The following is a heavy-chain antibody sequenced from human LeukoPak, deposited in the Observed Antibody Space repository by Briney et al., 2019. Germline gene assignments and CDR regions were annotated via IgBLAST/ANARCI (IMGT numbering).Heavy chain of an antibody. V-gene: IGHV4-59*01. CDR3: GRGGSGYPNWFDP. CDR2: IYYSGST. D-gene: IGHD5-12*01. CDR1: GGSISSNY. Sequence: SETLSLTCTVSGGSISSNYWSWIRQPPGKGLEWIGYIYYSGSTNYNPSLKSRVTISVDTSKNQFSLKLSSVAAADTAVYYCGRGGSGYPNWFDPWGPGTLVTVSS. J-gene: IGHJ5*02.